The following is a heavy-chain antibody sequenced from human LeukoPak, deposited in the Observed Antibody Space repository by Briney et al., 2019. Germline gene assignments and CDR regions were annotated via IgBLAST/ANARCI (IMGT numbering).Heavy chain of an antibody. CDR2: IYYSGST. CDR1: DGSIGSGGYY. J-gene: IGHJ4*02. V-gene: IGHV4-31*03. D-gene: IGHD4-17*01. Sequence: PSQTLSLTCTVSDGSIGSGGYYWSWIRQHPGKGLEWIGYIYYSGSTYYNPSLKSRVTILVDTSKNQFSLKLSSVTAADTAVYYCARDLGYGDIHRFDYWGQGTLVTVSS. CDR3: ARDLGYGDIHRFDY.